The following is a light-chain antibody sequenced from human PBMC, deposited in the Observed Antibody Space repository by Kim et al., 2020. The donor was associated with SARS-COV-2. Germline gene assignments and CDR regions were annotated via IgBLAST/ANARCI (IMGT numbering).Light chain of an antibody. V-gene: IGLV3-19*01. Sequence: SSELTQDPAVSVALGQTVRITCQGDSLRSYYATWYQQKPGQAPILVIYGKNNRPSWISDRFSGSSSGNTASLTITGTQAGDEADYYCNSRDSNDNVVFG. CDR1: SLRSYY. CDR3: NSRDSNDNVV. J-gene: IGLJ2*01. CDR2: GKN.